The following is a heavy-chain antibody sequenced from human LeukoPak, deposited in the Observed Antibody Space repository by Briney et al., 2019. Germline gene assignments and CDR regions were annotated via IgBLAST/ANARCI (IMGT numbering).Heavy chain of an antibody. Sequence: GGSLRLSCAASGFIFSSYAMHWVRQAPGKGLEWVAVISYDGSNKYYADSVKGRFTISRDNSKNTLYLQMNSLRAEDTAVYYCVGYISWYYFDYWGQGTLVTASS. CDR1: GFIFSSYA. CDR2: ISYDGSNK. J-gene: IGHJ4*02. V-gene: IGHV3-30*03. CDR3: VGYISWYYFDY. D-gene: IGHD6-13*01.